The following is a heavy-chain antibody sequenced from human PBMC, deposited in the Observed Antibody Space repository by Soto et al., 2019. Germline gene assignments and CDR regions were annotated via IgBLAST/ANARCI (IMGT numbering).Heavy chain of an antibody. Sequence: GGSLRLSCAASGFTFDDYGMSWVRQAPGKGLEWVSGINWNGGSTGYADSVKGRFTISRDNAKNSLYLQMNSLRAEDTALYYCARDYSTEQWLVQGYFQHWGQGTLVTVSS. CDR2: INWNGGST. D-gene: IGHD6-19*01. CDR1: GFTFDDYG. V-gene: IGHV3-20*04. CDR3: ARDYSTEQWLVQGYFQH. J-gene: IGHJ1*01.